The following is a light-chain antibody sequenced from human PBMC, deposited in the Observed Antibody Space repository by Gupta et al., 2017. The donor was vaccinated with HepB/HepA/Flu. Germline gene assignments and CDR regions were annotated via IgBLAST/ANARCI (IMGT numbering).Light chain of an antibody. CDR1: QSISSW. J-gene: IGKJ5*01. V-gene: IGKV1-5*03. CDR3: QQYNIYPIT. CDR2: KAS. Sequence: DIQMTQSPSTLSASVGDRVTITCRASQSISSWLAWYQQKPGKAPNHLIYKASSLESGVPSSFSGSGSGTEFTLTISSLQPDDFATYYCQQYNIYPITFGQGTRLEIK.